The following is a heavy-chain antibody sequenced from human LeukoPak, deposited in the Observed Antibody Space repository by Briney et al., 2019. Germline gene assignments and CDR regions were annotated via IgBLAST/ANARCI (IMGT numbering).Heavy chain of an antibody. D-gene: IGHD2/OR15-2a*01. CDR1: GGTFSSYA. V-gene: IGHV1-69*05. CDR3: ATRADQLFYEYFQH. Sequence: SVKVSCKASGGTFSSYAISWVRQAPGQGLEWMGGIIPIFGTANYAQKFQGRVTITTDESTSTDYMELSSLRSEDTAVYYCATRADQLFYEYFQHWGQGTLVTVSS. CDR2: IIPIFGTA. J-gene: IGHJ1*01.